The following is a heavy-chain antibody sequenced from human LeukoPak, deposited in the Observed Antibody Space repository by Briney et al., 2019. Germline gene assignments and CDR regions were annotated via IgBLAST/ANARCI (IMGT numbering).Heavy chain of an antibody. V-gene: IGHV1-2*02. Sequence: ASVKVSCKASGYTFTGYYMHWVRQAPGQGLEWMGWINPNSGGTNYAQKFQGRVTMTRDTSISTACMELSRLRSDDTAVYYCARLYCGGDCYPFDYWGQGTLVTVSS. CDR3: ARLYCGGDCYPFDY. J-gene: IGHJ4*02. CDR2: INPNSGGT. CDR1: GYTFTGYY. D-gene: IGHD2-21*02.